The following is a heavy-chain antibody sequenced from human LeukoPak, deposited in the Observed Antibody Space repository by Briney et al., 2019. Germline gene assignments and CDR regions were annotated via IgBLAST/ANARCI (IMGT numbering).Heavy chain of an antibody. J-gene: IGHJ6*03. CDR1: GFTFSSYA. CDR3: ARSRPGYYYYYMDV. Sequence: GGSLRLSCAASGFTFSSYAMSWVRQAPGKGLEWVSAISGSGGSTYYADSVKGRFTISRDNSKNTLYLQMNSLRAEDTAVYYCARSRPGYYYYYMDVWGKGTTVTVSS. V-gene: IGHV3-23*01. CDR2: ISGSGGST.